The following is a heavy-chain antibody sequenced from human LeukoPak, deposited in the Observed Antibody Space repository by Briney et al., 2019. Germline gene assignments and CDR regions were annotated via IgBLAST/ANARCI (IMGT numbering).Heavy chain of an antibody. Sequence: PETLSLTCTVSGGSISSYYWSWIRQPPGKGLEWIGYIYYSGSTNYNPSLKSRVTISVDTSKNQFSLKLSSVTAADTAVYYCARVDPDSSSTLEVFDYWGQGTLVTVSS. CDR2: IYYSGST. V-gene: IGHV4-59*01. J-gene: IGHJ4*02. CDR1: GGSISSYY. CDR3: ARVDPDSSSTLEVFDY. D-gene: IGHD6-6*01.